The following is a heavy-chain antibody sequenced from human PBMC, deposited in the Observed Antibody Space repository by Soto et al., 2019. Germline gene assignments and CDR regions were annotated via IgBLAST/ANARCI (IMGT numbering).Heavy chain of an antibody. V-gene: IGHV1-18*01. CDR1: GYTFTSYG. CDR3: AREGPPVLD. CDR2: ISAYNGNT. J-gene: IGHJ4*02. Sequence: QVQLVQSGAEVKKPGASVKVSCKASGYTFTSYGISWVRQAPGQGLEWMGWISAYNGNTNYAQKLQXXXTXXTDTSTSTAYMDLRSLRSDDTAVYYCAREGPPVLDWGQGTLVTVSS.